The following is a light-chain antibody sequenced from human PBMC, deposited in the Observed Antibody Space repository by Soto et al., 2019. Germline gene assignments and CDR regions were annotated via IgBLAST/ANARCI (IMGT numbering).Light chain of an antibody. V-gene: IGKV1-5*03. CDR3: QQYDSYPRT. CDR2: KAS. Sequence: DIQMTQSPSTLSASVGDRVTITCRASQTISSWLAWYQQKAGKAPKVLIYKASRLESGLPSRFSGSGSGTEFTLTISSLQPDDFGAYYCQQYDSYPRTFGQGTRVEI. CDR1: QTISSW. J-gene: IGKJ1*01.